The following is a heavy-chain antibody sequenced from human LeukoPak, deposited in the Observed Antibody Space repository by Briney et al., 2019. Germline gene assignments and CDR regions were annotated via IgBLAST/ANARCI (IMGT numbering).Heavy chain of an antibody. CDR1: GFTFSSYG. CDR3: AKDGVLRSGWYHYFDY. CDR2: ISYDGSNK. D-gene: IGHD6-19*01. V-gene: IGHV3-30*18. J-gene: IGHJ4*02. Sequence: GRSLGLSCAASGFTFSSYGMHWVRQAPGKGLEWVAVISYDGSNKYYADSVKGRFTISRDNSKNTLYLQMNSLRAEDTAVYYCAKDGVLRSGWYHYFDYWGQGTLVTVSS.